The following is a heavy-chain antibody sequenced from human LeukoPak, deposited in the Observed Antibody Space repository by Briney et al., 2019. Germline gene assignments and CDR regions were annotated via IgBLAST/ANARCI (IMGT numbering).Heavy chain of an antibody. D-gene: IGHD3-22*01. CDR3: ARVDSSGYYKNYFDY. J-gene: IGHJ4*02. V-gene: IGHV3-53*01. Sequence: GGSLRLSCAASGFTVSGKSMSWVRQAPGKGLEWVSVTYSGGNTYYADSVKGRFTISRDNSKNTMYLQMNSLRAEDTAVYYCARVDSSGYYKNYFDYWGQGTPVTVSS. CDR1: GFTVSGKS. CDR2: TYSGGNT.